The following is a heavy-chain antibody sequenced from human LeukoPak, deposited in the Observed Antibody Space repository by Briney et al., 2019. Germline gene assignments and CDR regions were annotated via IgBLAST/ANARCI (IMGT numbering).Heavy chain of an antibody. Sequence: GGSLRLSCVASGSTFTSYWMHWVRQAPGKGPVWVSRISSDGSSTNYADSVKGRFTISRDNAKNTLFLQMDSLRAEDTAVYYCARDRSTTHFDYWGQGTLVTVSS. J-gene: IGHJ4*02. CDR2: ISSDGSST. CDR3: ARDRSTTHFDY. V-gene: IGHV3-74*01. CDR1: GSTFTSYW. D-gene: IGHD5/OR15-5a*01.